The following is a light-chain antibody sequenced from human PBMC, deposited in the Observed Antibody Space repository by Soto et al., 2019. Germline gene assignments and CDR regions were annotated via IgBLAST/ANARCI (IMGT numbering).Light chain of an antibody. V-gene: IGKV1-8*01. CDR1: QGISSY. J-gene: IGKJ1*01. Sequence: AIRMTQSPSSFSASTGDRVTITCRASQGISSYLAWYQQKPGKAPNLLIYAAATLQSGVPSRFSGSVSGTDFMLTISCLQYEDVATYSCQQYYSYPRPFGQGTKVEIK. CDR2: AAA. CDR3: QQYYSYPRP.